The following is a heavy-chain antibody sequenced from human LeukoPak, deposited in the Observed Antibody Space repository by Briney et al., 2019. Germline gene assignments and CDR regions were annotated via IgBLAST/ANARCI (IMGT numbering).Heavy chain of an antibody. J-gene: IGHJ1*01. CDR1: GYTFNTYG. V-gene: IGHV1-18*01. D-gene: IGHD2-15*01. CDR3: ARDSSDIRSLIAH. Sequence: GASVTVSCTASGYTFNTYGISWVRQAPGQGLEWMGWISAYNDNTNYAQKFQGRVIMTTDTSTSTAYMELRSLRSDDTAVYYCARDSSDIRSLIAHWGQGTLVTVSS. CDR2: ISAYNDNT.